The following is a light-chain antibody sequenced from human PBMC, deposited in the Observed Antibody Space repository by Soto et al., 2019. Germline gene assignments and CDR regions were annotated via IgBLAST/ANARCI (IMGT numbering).Light chain of an antibody. Sequence: EIVMTQSPATLSVSPGERATLSCRASQSVSRDLAWYQQKPGQAPRLLIYGASTRAAGIPARFSGSGSGTDFTLTINRLEPEDFAVYYCQQYDYSPRTFGQGTKVDNK. CDR2: GAS. CDR3: QQYDYSPRT. J-gene: IGKJ1*01. V-gene: IGKV3-15*01. CDR1: QSVSRD.